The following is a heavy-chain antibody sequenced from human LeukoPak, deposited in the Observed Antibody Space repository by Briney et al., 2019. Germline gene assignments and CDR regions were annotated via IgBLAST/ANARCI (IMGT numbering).Heavy chain of an antibody. CDR1: GFTFSSYS. V-gene: IGHV3-21*01. CDR3: TSWGDTTAEYFQR. D-gene: IGHD2-21*02. CDR2: ISSISSYI. J-gene: IGHJ1*01. Sequence: GGSVRLSRAAYGFTFSSYSMNWVRQAPGKGLEWVSYISSISSYIYYADSVKGRFTISRDNAQNSMYLQMNSLRVEDTAVYYCTSWGDTTAEYFQRWGQGTLVTVSS.